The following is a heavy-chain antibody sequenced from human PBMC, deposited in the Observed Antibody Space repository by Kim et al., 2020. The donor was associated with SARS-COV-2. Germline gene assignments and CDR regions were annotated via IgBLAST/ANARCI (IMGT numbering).Heavy chain of an antibody. CDR3: ARAGVLRYFVLRYYGMDV. V-gene: IGHV1-18*01. Sequence: ASVKVSCKASGDTFTSYGISWVRQAPGQGLEWMGGISANIGNANYAQKFQGRVTMTTDTSTSTAYMELRSLRSEDTAVYYCARAGVLRYFVLRYYGMDVWGGGTTVSVS. CDR2: ISANIGNA. CDR1: GDTFTSYG. D-gene: IGHD3-9*01. J-gene: IGHJ6*02.